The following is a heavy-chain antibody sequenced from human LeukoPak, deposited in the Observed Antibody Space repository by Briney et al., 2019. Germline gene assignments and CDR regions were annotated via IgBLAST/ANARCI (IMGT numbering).Heavy chain of an antibody. V-gene: IGHV3-23*01. J-gene: IGHJ4*02. CDR3: ARDGLGSYDY. CDR1: GFTFSSYD. CDR2: ISGSGGST. Sequence: GGSLRLSCAASGFTFSSYDMSWVRQAPGKGLEWVSAISGSGGSTYYADSVKGRFTISRDNSKNTLYLQMNSLRAEDTAVYYCARDGLGSYDYWGQGTLVTVSS. D-gene: IGHD3-10*01.